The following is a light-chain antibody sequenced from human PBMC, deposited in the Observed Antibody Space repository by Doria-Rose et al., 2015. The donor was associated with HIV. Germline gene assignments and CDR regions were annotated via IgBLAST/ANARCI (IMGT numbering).Light chain of an antibody. V-gene: IGKV3-20*01. CDR1: QSFSSTY. CDR3: HHYGTSWT. Sequence: TQSPGTLSLSPGERATLSCRASQSFSSTYLAWYQQKPVRAPSLLIYDGSTRATGIPDRFSASWSGTDFTLSINRLEPEDFSPYCWHHYGTSWTFVQGTKLE. CDR2: DGS. J-gene: IGKJ1*01.